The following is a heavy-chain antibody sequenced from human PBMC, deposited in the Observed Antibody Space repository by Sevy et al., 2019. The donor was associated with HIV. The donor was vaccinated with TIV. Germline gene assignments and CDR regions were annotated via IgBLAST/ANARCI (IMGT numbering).Heavy chain of an antibody. Sequence: GGSLRLSCAASGFIFSSHWMTWDRQAPGKGLEWVANIKQDGSEKYYVASVKGRFTISRDNAKNSLSLQMNSLRVEDTAMYYCASDYSWGQGTLVTVSS. CDR3: ASDYS. CDR2: IKQDGSEK. CDR1: GFIFSSHW. V-gene: IGHV3-7*01. J-gene: IGHJ4*02.